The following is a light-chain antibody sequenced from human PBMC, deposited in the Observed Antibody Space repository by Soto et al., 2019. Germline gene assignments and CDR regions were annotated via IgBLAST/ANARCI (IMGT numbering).Light chain of an antibody. Sequence: QSALTQPRSVSGSPGQSVTISCTGTSSDVGGYNYVSWYQQHPGKAPKLMIYDVSKRPSGVPDRFSGSKSGNTASLTISGLQAEVEADYYCCSYAGSYTFGVFGTGTKVTVL. CDR1: SSDVGGYNY. CDR2: DVS. J-gene: IGLJ1*01. CDR3: CSYAGSYTFGV. V-gene: IGLV2-11*01.